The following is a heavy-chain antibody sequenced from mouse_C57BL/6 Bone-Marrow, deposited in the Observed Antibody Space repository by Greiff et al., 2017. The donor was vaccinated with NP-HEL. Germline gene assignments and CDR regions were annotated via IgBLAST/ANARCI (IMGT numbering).Heavy chain of an antibody. CDR1: GFNIKDDY. Sequence: VQLQQSGAELVRPGASVKLSCTASGFNIKDDYMHWVKQRPEQGLEWIGWIDPENGDTEYASKFQGKATITADTSSNTAYLQLSSLTSEDTAVYYCIITTVVATDYWGQGTTLTVSS. CDR2: IDPENGDT. D-gene: IGHD1-1*01. V-gene: IGHV14-4*01. J-gene: IGHJ2*01. CDR3: IITTVVATDY.